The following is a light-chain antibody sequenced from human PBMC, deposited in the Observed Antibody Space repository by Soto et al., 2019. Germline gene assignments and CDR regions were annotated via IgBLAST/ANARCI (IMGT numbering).Light chain of an antibody. CDR2: EVS. V-gene: IGLV2-8*01. CDR3: SSYAGSNNFV. J-gene: IGLJ1*01. CDR1: SSDVGGYNY. Sequence: QSALTQPPSASGSPGQSVTISCTGTSSDVGGYNYVSWYQQHPGKAPKLMIYEVSERPSGVPDRFSGSKSSNTASLTVSGLQAEDEADYYCSSYAGSNNFVFGPGTKVTV.